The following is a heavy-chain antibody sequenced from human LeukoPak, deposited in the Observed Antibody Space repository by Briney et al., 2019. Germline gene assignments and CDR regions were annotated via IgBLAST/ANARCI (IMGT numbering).Heavy chain of an antibody. CDR1: GGSISSYY. V-gene: IGHV4-59*01. CDR2: IYYSGYT. Sequence: SETLSLTCTVPGGSISSYYWSWIRQPPGKGLEWIGYIYYSGYTNYNPSLKSRVTISVDTSKNQFSLKLSSVTAADTAVYHCARTTMVRGTYYMDVWGKGTTVTISS. CDR3: ARTTMVRGTYYMDV. J-gene: IGHJ6*03. D-gene: IGHD3-10*01.